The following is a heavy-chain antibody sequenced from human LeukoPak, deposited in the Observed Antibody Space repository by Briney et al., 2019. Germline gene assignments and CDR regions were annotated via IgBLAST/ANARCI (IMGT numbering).Heavy chain of an antibody. V-gene: IGHV4-59*01. J-gene: IGHJ5*02. D-gene: IGHD1-26*01. CDR1: GGSISSYY. CDR3: ARGNYRKATRLNWFDP. CDR2: IYYSGST. Sequence: SETLSLTCTVSGGSISSYYWSWIRQPPGKGLEWIGYIYYSGSTNYNPSLKSRVTISVDTSKNQFSLKLSSVTAADTAVYYCARGNYRKATRLNWFDPWGQGTLVTVS.